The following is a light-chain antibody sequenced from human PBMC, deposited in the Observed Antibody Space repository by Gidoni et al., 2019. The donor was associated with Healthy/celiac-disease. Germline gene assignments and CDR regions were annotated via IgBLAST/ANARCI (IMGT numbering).Light chain of an antibody. Sequence: DIVMTQSPDSLAVSLGERATINCKSSQSVLYSSNNKTYLAWYQQKPGQPPKLLIYWASTRESGVPDRFSGSGSGTDFTLTISSLQAEDVAVYYCQQYYSTPLTFGGETKVEIK. V-gene: IGKV4-1*01. CDR3: QQYYSTPLT. CDR2: WAS. J-gene: IGKJ4*01. CDR1: QSVLYSSNNKTY.